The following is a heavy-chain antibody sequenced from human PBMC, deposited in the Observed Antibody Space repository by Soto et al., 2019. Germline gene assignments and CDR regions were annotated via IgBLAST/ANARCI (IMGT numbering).Heavy chain of an antibody. J-gene: IGHJ5*02. CDR1: GFIFSSYW. CDR3: VRVGSGSYSWRDP. Sequence: EVQLEESGGDLVQPGGSLRLSCTASGFIFSSYWMHWVRQAPGKGLVWVSRINTDGGTTTYAESVKDRFTISRDNARNTLYLQMNSLRPEDTALYYCVRVGSGSYSWRDPWGQGTLVTVSS. V-gene: IGHV3-74*01. D-gene: IGHD1-26*01. CDR2: INTDGGTT.